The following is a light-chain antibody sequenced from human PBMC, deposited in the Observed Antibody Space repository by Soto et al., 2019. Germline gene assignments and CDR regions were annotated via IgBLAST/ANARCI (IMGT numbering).Light chain of an antibody. CDR1: QTVRNGY. Sequence: EIVLTQSPGFLSVSPGERATLSCRASQTVRNGYLAWYQHKAGQAPRLRIYRPLCRAAGIPDRFSGSGSGREFTLCCSRLSPEGFAVYFCQQYNESPITFGGGTKVAIK. V-gene: IGKV3-20*01. CDR3: QQYNESPIT. CDR2: RPL. J-gene: IGKJ4*01.